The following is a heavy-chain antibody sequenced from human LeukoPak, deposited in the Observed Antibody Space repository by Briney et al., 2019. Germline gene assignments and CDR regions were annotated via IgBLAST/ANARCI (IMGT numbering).Heavy chain of an antibody. CDR1: GGTFSSYA. Sequence: SVKVSCKASGGTFSSYAISWVRQAPGQGLEWMGGIIPIFGTANYAQKFQGRVTITADKSTSTAYMELSSMRSEDTAVYYCARDLGLGDTWSTYYDSSGIFDYWGQGPLVTVSS. D-gene: IGHD3-22*01. V-gene: IGHV1-69*06. J-gene: IGHJ4*02. CDR3: ARDLGLGDTWSTYYDSSGIFDY. CDR2: IIPIFGTA.